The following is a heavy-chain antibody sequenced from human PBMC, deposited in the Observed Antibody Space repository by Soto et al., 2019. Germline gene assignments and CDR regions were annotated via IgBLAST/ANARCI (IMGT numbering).Heavy chain of an antibody. V-gene: IGHV3-23*01. CDR2: ISGSGDRT. CDR1: GFTFRTYV. CDR3: AKQFFDS. J-gene: IGHJ4*02. Sequence: EVHLLDSGGGLVQPGGSLRLSSAVSGFTFRTYVMSWVRQVPGKGLEWVAAISGSGDRTYYADSVKGRFTISRDNSKNTLFLQMNSLGAEDTAVYYWAKQFFDSWGQGTPVTVSS.